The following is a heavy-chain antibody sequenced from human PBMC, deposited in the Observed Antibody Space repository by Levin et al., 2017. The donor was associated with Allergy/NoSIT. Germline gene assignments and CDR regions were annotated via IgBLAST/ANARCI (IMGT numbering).Heavy chain of an antibody. J-gene: IGHJ3*02. CDR2: IYYSGTT. V-gene: IGHV4-31*03. CDR1: GGSISSGGYY. D-gene: IGHD3-3*01. CDR3: ARDIGFFGVVGLVFDI. Sequence: SETLSLTCTVSGGSISSGGYYWSWIRQLPGKGLEWIGYIYYSGTTYYNPSLKSRVTISRDTSKNQFSLKLNSVTAADTAVYFCARDIGFFGVVGLVFDIWGQGTMVTVSS.